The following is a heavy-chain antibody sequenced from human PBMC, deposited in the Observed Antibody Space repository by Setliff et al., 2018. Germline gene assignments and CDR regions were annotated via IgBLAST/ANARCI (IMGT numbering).Heavy chain of an antibody. J-gene: IGHJ4*02. V-gene: IGHV7-4-1*02. CDR3: ARDRDGMFMFDS. D-gene: IGHD3-10*02. CDR2: INTNSGNP. CDR1: GYTITNFA. Sequence: ASVKVSCKASGYTITNFALNWVRQAPGQGPEWMGWINTNSGNPTYAQGFTGRFVFSLDTSVSTAYLQISSLKAEDTAVYYCARDRDGMFMFDSWGQGTQVTVSS.